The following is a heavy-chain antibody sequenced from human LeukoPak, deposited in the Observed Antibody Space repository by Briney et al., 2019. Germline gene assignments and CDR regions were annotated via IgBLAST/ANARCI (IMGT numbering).Heavy chain of an antibody. D-gene: IGHD6-19*01. CDR1: GFTFSSYE. Sequence: GGSLRLSCAASGFTFSSYEMNWVRQAPGKGVEWVSYISTTGSSIYYADSVKGRFTIPRDNVKNLLYLQMNSLRAEDTAVYYCARVQRGIAVALDYWGQGTLATVSS. J-gene: IGHJ4*02. CDR3: ARVQRGIAVALDY. V-gene: IGHV3-48*03. CDR2: ISTTGSSI.